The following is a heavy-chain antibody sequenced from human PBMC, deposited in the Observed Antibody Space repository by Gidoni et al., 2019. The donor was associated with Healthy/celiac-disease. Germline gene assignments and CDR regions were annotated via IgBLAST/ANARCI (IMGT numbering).Heavy chain of an antibody. CDR3: AREAMGGYSGYDYQGDY. CDR2: IYTSGST. Sequence: QVQLQESGPGLVKPSQTLSLTCTVSGGSISSGSYYWSWIRQPAGKGLEWIGRIYTSGSTNYNPSLKSRVTISVDTSKNQFSLKLSSVTAADTAVYYCAREAMGGYSGYDYQGDYWGQGTLVTVSS. D-gene: IGHD5-12*01. J-gene: IGHJ4*02. V-gene: IGHV4-61*02. CDR1: GGSISSGSYY.